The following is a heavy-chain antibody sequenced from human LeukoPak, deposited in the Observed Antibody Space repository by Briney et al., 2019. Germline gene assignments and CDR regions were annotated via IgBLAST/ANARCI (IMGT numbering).Heavy chain of an antibody. CDR3: TTDLAAAAYYYYYMDV. V-gene: IGHV3-15*01. CDR1: GFTFSSYA. D-gene: IGHD6-13*01. CDR2: IKSKTDGGTT. J-gene: IGHJ6*03. Sequence: GGSLRLSCAASGFTFSSYAMSWVRQAPGKGLEWVGRIKSKTDGGTTDYAAPVKGRFTISRDDSKNTLYLQMNSLKTEDTAVYYCTTDLAAAAYYYYYMDVWGKGTTVTVSS.